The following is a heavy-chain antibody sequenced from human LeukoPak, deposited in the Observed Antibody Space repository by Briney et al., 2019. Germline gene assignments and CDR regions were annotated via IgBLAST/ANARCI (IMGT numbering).Heavy chain of an antibody. J-gene: IGHJ6*02. CDR2: ISPGTI. CDR1: GFTFSRHP. CDR3: TRDGRVAYEMDV. D-gene: IGHD2-15*01. V-gene: IGHV3-48*01. Sequence: PGGSLRLSCAASGFTFSRHPMNWVCQAPGKGLEWVSYISPGTIYYADSVKGRFTISRDNAKNSLYLQMNSLRAEDTAVYYCTRDGRVAYEMDVWGQGTTVTVSS.